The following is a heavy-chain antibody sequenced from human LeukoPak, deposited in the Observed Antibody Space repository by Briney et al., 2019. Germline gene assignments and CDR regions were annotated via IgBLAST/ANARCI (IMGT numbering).Heavy chain of an antibody. CDR2: MYYNGST. CDR1: GGSIGSESYY. CDR3: ASHLYYYDSRQSGNAFDI. J-gene: IGHJ3*02. D-gene: IGHD3-22*01. Sequence: SETLSLTCSVSGGSIGSESYYWGWIRQSPGKGLEWIGSMYYNGSTYYNPSLKSRVTISVDTSKNQFSLKLSSVTAADTAVYYCASHLYYYDSRQSGNAFDIWGQGTMVTVSS. V-gene: IGHV4-39*01.